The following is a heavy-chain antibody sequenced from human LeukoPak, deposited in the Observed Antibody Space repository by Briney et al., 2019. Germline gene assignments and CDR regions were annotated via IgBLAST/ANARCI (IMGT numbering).Heavy chain of an antibody. CDR3: GREMTKGGGIDY. CDR2: ISYDGSNK. D-gene: IGHD3-16*01. V-gene: IGHV3-30*04. CDR1: GFTFSSYA. J-gene: IGHJ4*02. Sequence: GGSLRLSCAASGFTFSSYAMHWVRQAPGKGLEWVAVISYDGSNKYYADSVKGRFTISRDNSKNTLYLQMNSLRAEDTAVYYCGREMTKGGGIDYWGQGTLVTVSS.